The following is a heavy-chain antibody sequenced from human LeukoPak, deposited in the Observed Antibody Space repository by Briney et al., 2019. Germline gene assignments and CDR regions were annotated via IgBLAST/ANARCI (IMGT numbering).Heavy chain of an antibody. CDR3: ARSDLRRNRYYYGMDV. CDR2: INHSGST. D-gene: IGHD1-14*01. J-gene: IGHJ6*02. V-gene: IGHV4-34*01. CDR1: GGSFSGYY. Sequence: SETLSLTCAVYGGSFSGYYWSWIRQPPGKGLEWIGEINHSGSTNYNPSLKSRVTISVDRSKNQFSLKLSSVTAADTAVYYCARSDLRRNRYYYGMDVWGQGTTVTVSS.